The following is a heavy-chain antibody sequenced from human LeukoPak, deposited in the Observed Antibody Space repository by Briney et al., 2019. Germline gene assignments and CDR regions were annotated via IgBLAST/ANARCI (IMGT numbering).Heavy chain of an antibody. D-gene: IGHD1-7*01. CDR2: IRGDGAST. J-gene: IGHJ4*02. CDR1: GFTFNSYV. CDR3: AGGNTETTLIDY. Sequence: GGSLRLSCSASGFTFNSYVMHWVRQAPGKGLEYVSGIRGDGASTYYADSVKGRFTISRDNAKNTLYLQMNTLRVDDTAVYYCAGGNTETTLIDYWGQGTLVTVSS. V-gene: IGHV3-64*04.